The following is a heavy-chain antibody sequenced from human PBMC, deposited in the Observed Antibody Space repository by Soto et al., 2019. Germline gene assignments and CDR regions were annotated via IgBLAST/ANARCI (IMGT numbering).Heavy chain of an antibody. CDR3: ARGRSGYYYGPGDWFDP. D-gene: IGHD3-22*01. Sequence: GASVKVSCKASGYTFTRYTMNWVRQAPGQRLEWMGWINPDNGNTKSSQKFQDRVIITRDTSASTAYMDLSSLRSDDTAVYYCARGRSGYYYGPGDWFDPWGQGTLVTVSS. CDR2: INPDNGNT. J-gene: IGHJ5*02. CDR1: GYTFTRYT. V-gene: IGHV1-3*01.